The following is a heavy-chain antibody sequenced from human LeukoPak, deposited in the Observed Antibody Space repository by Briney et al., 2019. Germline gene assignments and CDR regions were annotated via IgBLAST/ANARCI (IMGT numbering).Heavy chain of an antibody. Sequence: GESLTLSCAASGFTFSSYCMHWIRQAPGKGLEWMAVITYDGSNKYYADFENCRFTLSRENSKNALYLQMNCLRDEDTAVYYGAKVSSTPYSQGMDVWGQGTTVTVSS. CDR1: GFTFSSYC. D-gene: IGHD5/OR15-5a*01. CDR3: AKVSSTPYSQGMDV. V-gene: IGHV3-30*18. J-gene: IGHJ6*02. CDR2: ITYDGSNK.